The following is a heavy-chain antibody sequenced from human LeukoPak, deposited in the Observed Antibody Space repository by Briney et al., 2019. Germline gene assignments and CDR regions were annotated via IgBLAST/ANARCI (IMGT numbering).Heavy chain of an antibody. D-gene: IGHD3-9*01. CDR3: ARGLVFYDILTGYRKDAFDI. V-gene: IGHV4-34*01. CDR2: INHSGST. Sequence: PSETLSLTCAVYGGSFSGYYWSWIRQPPGKGLEWIGEINHSGSTSYNPSLKSRVTISVDTSKNQFSLKLSSVTAADTAVYYCARGLVFYDILTGYRKDAFDIWGQGTMVTVSS. CDR1: GGSFSGYY. J-gene: IGHJ3*02.